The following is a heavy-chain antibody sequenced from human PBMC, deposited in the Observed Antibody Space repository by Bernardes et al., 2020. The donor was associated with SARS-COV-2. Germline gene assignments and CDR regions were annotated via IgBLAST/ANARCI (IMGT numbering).Heavy chain of an antibody. Sequence: GWSLRLSCAASGLTVSSNYMSWVRQAPGKGLEWVSVIYSGGTTHYADSVKGRFTISRDNSKNTLYLQMNSLRAEDTAVYYCARDSRGTSHMIVVSGGWYFDLWGRGTLVTVSS. CDR1: GLTVSSNY. CDR2: IYSGGTT. D-gene: IGHD3-22*01. CDR3: ARDSRGTSHMIVVSGGWYFDL. V-gene: IGHV3-53*01. J-gene: IGHJ2*01.